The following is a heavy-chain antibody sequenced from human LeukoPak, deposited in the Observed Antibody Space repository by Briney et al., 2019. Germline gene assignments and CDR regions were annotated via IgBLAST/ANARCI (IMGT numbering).Heavy chain of an antibody. CDR2: ISTRSDYI. CDR1: QFTFSDYT. Sequence: KPGGSLRLSCAASQFTFSDYTMNWVRRAPGKGLEWVSSISTRSDYIYYAESVKGRFTISRDNSKNTLYLQMNSLRAEDTAVYHCSSLLGYCSGGSCYYFDYWGQGTLVTVSS. V-gene: IGHV3-21*01. D-gene: IGHD2-15*01. J-gene: IGHJ4*02. CDR3: SSLLGYCSGGSCYYFDY.